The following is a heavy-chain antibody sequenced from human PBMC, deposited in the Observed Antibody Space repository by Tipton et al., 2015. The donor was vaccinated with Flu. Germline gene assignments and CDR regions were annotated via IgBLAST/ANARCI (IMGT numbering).Heavy chain of an antibody. CDR3: ARELAY. J-gene: IGHJ4*02. CDR1: GGSFSGDY. Sequence: TLSLTCVVYGGSFSGDYCSWIRQPPGKGLEWIGEVNHSGSTNYNPSLKSRVTISVDTSKNQFSLKLDSVTAADTGVYYCARELAYWGQGMLVTVSS. D-gene: IGHD4-23*01. CDR2: VNHSGST. V-gene: IGHV4-34*01.